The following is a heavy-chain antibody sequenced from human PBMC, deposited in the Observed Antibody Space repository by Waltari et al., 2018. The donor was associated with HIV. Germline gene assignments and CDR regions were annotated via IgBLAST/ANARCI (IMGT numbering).Heavy chain of an antibody. V-gene: IGHV2-5*02. J-gene: IGHJ4*02. Sequence: QITLKESGPTPVKPTQTLTLTCPFSGFSPSTRGVGVGWIRQPPGKALEWIALIYWDDDKKYSTSLKSRLTITKDTSKNQVVLTITNMDPVDTATYFFARSYYSSGLKGGPFDYCGQGTLVTVSS. CDR2: IYWDDDK. CDR3: ARSYYSSGLKGGPFDY. CDR1: GFSPSTRGVG. D-gene: IGHD3-22*01.